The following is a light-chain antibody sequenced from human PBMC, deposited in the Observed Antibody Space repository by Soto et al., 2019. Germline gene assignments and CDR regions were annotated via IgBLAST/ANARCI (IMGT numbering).Light chain of an antibody. J-gene: IGKJ2*01. V-gene: IGKV3-20*01. CDR3: QQYGSPPDT. Sequence: EILLTQSPGTLSLSPGERATLSCRASQSVRNSYVAWYQQRPGQAPRLLIHGASGRATGIPDRFSGRGSGTDFTLTISRLEPEDFAVYYCQQYGSPPDTFGQGTKL. CDR1: QSVRNSY. CDR2: GAS.